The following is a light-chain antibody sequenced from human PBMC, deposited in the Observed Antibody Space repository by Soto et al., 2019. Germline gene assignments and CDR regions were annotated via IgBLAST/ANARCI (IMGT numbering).Light chain of an antibody. CDR3: QQRSNWPPIT. CDR2: WAS. Sequence: DIVMTQSTDPLAVSLGERVTINFTSSQSDLYSSNNKNYLAWYQQKPGQPPKLLIYWASTRESGVPDRFSGSGSGTDFTLTISSLEPEDFAVYYCQQRSNWPPITSAQRARLEI. V-gene: IGKV4-1*01. J-gene: IGKJ5*01. CDR1: QSDLYSSNNKNY.